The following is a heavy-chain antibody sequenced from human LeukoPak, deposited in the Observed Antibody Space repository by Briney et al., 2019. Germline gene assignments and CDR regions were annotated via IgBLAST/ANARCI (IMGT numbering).Heavy chain of an antibody. D-gene: IGHD3-10*01. CDR2: IFSSGPT. CDR3: AISGLGFGEFRGLDY. CDR1: GFNVSNNY. J-gene: IGHJ4*02. V-gene: IGHV3-53*01. Sequence: GGSLRLSCAASGFNVSNNYMNCVRQAPGKGLEWVSVIFSSGPTYYADSVKGRFTISRDTSKNALYLQMNSLRAEDTAVYYCAISGLGFGEFRGLDYWGQGTLVTVSS.